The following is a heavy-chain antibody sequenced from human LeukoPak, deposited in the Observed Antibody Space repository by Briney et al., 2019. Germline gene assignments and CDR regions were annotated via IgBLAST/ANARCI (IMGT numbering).Heavy chain of an antibody. CDR1: GGSFSGYY. J-gene: IGHJ4*02. CDR2: IKDSGSA. D-gene: IGHD6-6*01. Sequence: SETLSLTCAVYGGSFSGYYWSWLRQPPGKGREGMGEIKDSGSANYNPSLTSRVFISVDTSKNQFSLKLRSVTAADTAVYYCARGKGYTTSSRHRGIDNWGQGTLVTVSS. V-gene: IGHV4-34*01. CDR3: ARGKGYTTSSRHRGIDN.